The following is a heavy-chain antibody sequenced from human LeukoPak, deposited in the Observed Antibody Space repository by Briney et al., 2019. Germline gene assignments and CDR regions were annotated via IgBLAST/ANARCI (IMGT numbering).Heavy chain of an antibody. Sequence: PSETLSLTCAVSGGSISSSNWWSWVRQPPGKGLEWIGEIYHSGNTNYNPSLKSRVTISVDTSKNQFTLKLSSVTAADTAVYYCARLTLLGGYYYYGMDVWGQGTTVTVSS. J-gene: IGHJ6*02. V-gene: IGHV4-4*02. CDR1: GGSISSSNW. CDR2: IYHSGNT. D-gene: IGHD7-27*01. CDR3: ARLTLLGGYYYYGMDV.